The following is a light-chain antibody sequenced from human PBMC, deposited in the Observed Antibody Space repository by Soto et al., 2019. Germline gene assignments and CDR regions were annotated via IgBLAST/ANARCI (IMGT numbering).Light chain of an antibody. CDR1: QSVSSRY. Sequence: EIVLTQSPGTLSLSPGKRATLSCRASQSVSSRYLAWYQQKPGQAPRLLIYGASSRATGIPDRISGSGSGTDFTLTISRLEPEDFAVYYCQHYGSSPPMYTFGQGTNLEIK. J-gene: IGKJ2*01. CDR2: GAS. V-gene: IGKV3-20*01. CDR3: QHYGSSPPMYT.